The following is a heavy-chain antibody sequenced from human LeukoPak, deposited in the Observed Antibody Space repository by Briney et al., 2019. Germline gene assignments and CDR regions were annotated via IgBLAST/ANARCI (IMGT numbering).Heavy chain of an antibody. CDR2: INPNSGGT. D-gene: IGHD5-18*01. Sequence: ASVKVSCKASGYTFTGYYMYWVRQAPGQGLEWMGWINPNSGGTNYAQKFQGRVTMTRDTSISTAYMELSRLRSDDTAVYYCARGRSYGFTYLYYYYGMDVWGQGTTVTVSS. V-gene: IGHV1-2*02. J-gene: IGHJ6*02. CDR1: GYTFTGYY. CDR3: ARGRSYGFTYLYYYYGMDV.